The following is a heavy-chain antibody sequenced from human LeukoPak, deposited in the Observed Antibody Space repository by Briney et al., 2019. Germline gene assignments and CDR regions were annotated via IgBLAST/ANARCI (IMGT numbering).Heavy chain of an antibody. D-gene: IGHD2-21*01. CDR1: GFIFNSAR. CDR2: IKSKTEGGAT. J-gene: IGHJ4*02. Sequence: GGSLRLSCAAPGFIFNSARMSWVRRVPGKGLEWFGRIKSKTEGGATDYAAPVKGRFSFSRDDSKNTLYLHMNILITEVTAVYYCTTDGTSDGLWYWGQGTLATVSS. CDR3: TTDGTSDGLWY. V-gene: IGHV3-15*01.